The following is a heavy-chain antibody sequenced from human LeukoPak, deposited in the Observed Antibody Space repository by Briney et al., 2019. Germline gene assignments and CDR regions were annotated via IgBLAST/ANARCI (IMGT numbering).Heavy chain of an antibody. D-gene: IGHD2-2*01. J-gene: IGHJ3*02. CDR3: ARVFSPSGIVVVPAADGAVVHAFDI. V-gene: IGHV4-30-4*01. CDR2: IYYSGST. CDR1: GGSISSGDYY. Sequence: SETLSLTCTVSGGSISSGDYYWSWIRQPPGKGLEWIGYIYYSGSTYYNPSLKSRVTISVDTSKNQFSLKLSSVTAAGTAVYYCARVFSPSGIVVVPAADGAVVHAFDIWGQGTMVTVSS.